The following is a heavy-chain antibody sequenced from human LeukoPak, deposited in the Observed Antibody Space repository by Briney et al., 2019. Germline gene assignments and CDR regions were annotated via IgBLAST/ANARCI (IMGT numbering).Heavy chain of an antibody. CDR3: ASLGPNIDY. CDR1: GGSISSYY. CDR2: IYYSGST. Sequence: SETLSLTRTVSGGSISSYYWSWIRQPPGKGLEWIGYIYYSGSTNYNPSLKSRVTISVDTSKNQFSLKLSSVTAADTAVYYCASLGPNIDYWGQGTLVTVSS. J-gene: IGHJ4*02. V-gene: IGHV4-59*01.